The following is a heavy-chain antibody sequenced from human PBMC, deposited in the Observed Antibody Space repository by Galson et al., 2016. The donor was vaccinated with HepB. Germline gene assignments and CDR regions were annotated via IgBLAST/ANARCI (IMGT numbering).Heavy chain of an antibody. D-gene: IGHD2-2*01. CDR2: IFSNDQK. V-gene: IGHV2-26*02. CDR3: AAAPAAIRATWFDP. CDR1: GFSLRNPQMS. J-gene: IGHJ5*02. Sequence: PALVKPTQTLTLTCTVSGFSLRNPQMSVSWMRQPPGRALEWLAHIFSNDQKSYRTSLKNRLTISKDTSKSQVVLTMTNLDPADTATYYCAAAPAAIRATWFDPWGQGTPVTVSS.